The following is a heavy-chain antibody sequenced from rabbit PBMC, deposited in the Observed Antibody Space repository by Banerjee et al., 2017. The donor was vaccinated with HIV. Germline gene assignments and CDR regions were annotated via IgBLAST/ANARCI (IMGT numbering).Heavy chain of an antibody. CDR1: GFDLSSYTY. CDR3: ARFTDYTYGYGGYFNL. D-gene: IGHD6-1*01. J-gene: IGHJ4*01. Sequence: QSLEESGGDLVKPGASLTLTCTASGFDLSSYTYMCWVRQAPGKGLEWIACIGSTSGTTWYASWAKGRFTISKTSSTTVTLQMTSLTAADTATYFCARFTDYTYGYGGYFNLWGPGTLVTVS. V-gene: IGHV1S40*01. CDR2: IGSTSGTT.